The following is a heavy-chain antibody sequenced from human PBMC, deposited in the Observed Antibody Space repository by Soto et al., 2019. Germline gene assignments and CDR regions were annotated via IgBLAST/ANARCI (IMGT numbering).Heavy chain of an antibody. CDR1: GFTFSSYG. D-gene: IGHD3-10*01. CDR2: IWYDGSNK. CDR3: AREGFTMVRGVQDY. V-gene: IGHV3-33*01. J-gene: IGHJ4*02. Sequence: GGSLRLSCAASGFTFSSYGMHWVRQAPGKGLEWVAVIWYDGSNKYYADSVKGRFTISRDNSKNTLYLQMNSLRAEDTAVYYCAREGFTMVRGVQDYWGQGTLVTVSS.